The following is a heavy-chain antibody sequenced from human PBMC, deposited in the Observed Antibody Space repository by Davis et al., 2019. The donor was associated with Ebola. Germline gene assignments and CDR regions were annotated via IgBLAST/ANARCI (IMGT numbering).Heavy chain of an antibody. CDR1: CYTFTSYG. Sequence: ASVKVSCNASCYTFTSYGIIRVRQAPGQGLEWMGWISAYNGNTNYAQKLQGRVTMSTDTSTSTAYMELRSLRYDDTAVYYCARDVVGATTWPTVNWFDPWGQGTLVTVSS. J-gene: IGHJ5*02. D-gene: IGHD1-26*01. CDR2: ISAYNGNT. V-gene: IGHV1-18*01. CDR3: ARDVVGATTWPTVNWFDP.